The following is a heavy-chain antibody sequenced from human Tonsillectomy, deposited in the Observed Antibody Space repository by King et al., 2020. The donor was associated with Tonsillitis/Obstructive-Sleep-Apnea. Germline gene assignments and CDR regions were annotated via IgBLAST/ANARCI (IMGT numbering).Heavy chain of an antibody. D-gene: IGHD3-3*01. J-gene: IGHJ6*03. V-gene: IGHV4-34*01. Sequence: VQLQQWGAGLLKPSETLSLTCAVYGGSFSGYYWSWIRQPPGKGLEWIGEINHSGSTNYNPSLKSRVTISVDTSKNQFSLKLSSVTAADTAVYYCSARSYDLGGYMDVWGKGTTVTVSS. CDR3: SARSYDLGGYMDV. CDR1: GGSFSGYY. CDR2: INHSGST.